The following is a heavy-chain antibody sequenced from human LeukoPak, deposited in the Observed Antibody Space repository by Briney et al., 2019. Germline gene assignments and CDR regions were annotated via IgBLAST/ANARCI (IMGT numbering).Heavy chain of an antibody. CDR2: INHSGST. Sequence: SETLSLTCAVYGGSFSGYYWSWIRQPPGKGLEWIGEINHSGSTNYNPSLKSRVTISVDTSKNQFSLKLSSVTAADTAVYYCASRKSSSWYGESLDYWGQGTLVTVSS. J-gene: IGHJ4*02. V-gene: IGHV4-34*01. CDR1: GGSFSGYY. D-gene: IGHD6-13*01. CDR3: ASRKSSSWYGESLDY.